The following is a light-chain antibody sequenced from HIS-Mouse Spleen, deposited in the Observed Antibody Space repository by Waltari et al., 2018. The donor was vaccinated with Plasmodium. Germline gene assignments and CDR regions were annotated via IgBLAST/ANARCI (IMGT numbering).Light chain of an antibody. CDR2: DGS. CDR3: SSYTSSSTLV. CDR1: SSDVGVFNY. J-gene: IGLJ2*01. Sequence: QSALTQPAPASGSPGQSIHIPRTGTSSDVGVFNYVSWYQQHPCKAPKIMSYDGSNRPSGVANRFAGSKSGNTASLTISGLHAEDEADYYCSSYTSSSTLVFGGGTKRTVL. V-gene: IGLV2-14*03.